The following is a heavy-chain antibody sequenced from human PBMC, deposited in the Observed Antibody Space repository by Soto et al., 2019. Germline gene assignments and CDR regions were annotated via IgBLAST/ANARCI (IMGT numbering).Heavy chain of an antibody. CDR2: ISYDGSNK. V-gene: IGHV3-30*18. Sequence: VGSLRLSCAASGFTFSSYGMHWVRQAPGKGLEWVAVISYDGSNKYYADSVKGRFTISRDNSKNTLYLQMNSLRAEDTAVYYCEKEGQQLGPGGIGYWGQGTLVTVSS. J-gene: IGHJ4*02. CDR1: GFTFSSYG. D-gene: IGHD6-13*01. CDR3: EKEGQQLGPGGIGY.